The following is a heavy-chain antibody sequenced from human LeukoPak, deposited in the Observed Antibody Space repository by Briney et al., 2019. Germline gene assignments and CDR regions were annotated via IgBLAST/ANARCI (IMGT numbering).Heavy chain of an antibody. CDR1: GFTFSSYS. Sequence: GGSLRLSCAASGFTFSSYSMNWVRQAPGKGLEWVSSISSSSYIYYADSVKGRFTISRDNAKNSLYLQMNSLRAEDTTVYYCARGLPSYDMGLDYWGQGTLVSVSS. D-gene: IGHD3-9*01. CDR3: ARGLPSYDMGLDY. J-gene: IGHJ4*02. V-gene: IGHV3-21*01. CDR2: ISSSSYI.